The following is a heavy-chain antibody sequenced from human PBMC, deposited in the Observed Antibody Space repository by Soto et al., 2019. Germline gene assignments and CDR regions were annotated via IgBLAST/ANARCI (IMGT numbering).Heavy chain of an antibody. D-gene: IGHD4-17*01. J-gene: IGHJ4*02. CDR2: VYYRGRS. V-gene: IGHV4-39*01. CDR1: GGSVTNSSYY. CDR3: VSQRTTVPTQAYFDY. Sequence: PSETLYLTSTVSGGSVTNSSYYWGWIRQSPGKGLEWIGSVYYRGRSYSKSSVKSRVTISVDTSKNRFSLSLNSVTASDTAVYFCVSQRTTVPTQAYFDYWGPGALVTVSS.